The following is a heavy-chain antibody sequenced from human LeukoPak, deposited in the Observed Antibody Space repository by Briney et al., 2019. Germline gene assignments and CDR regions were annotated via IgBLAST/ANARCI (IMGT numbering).Heavy chain of an antibody. CDR1: GYTFTGYY. Sequence: ASVKVSCKASGYTFTGYYMHWVRQAPGQGLEWMGWINPNSGGTNYAQKFQGRVTMTRDTSTSTVYMELSSLRSEDTAVYYCARDQYYGSGSYYKSKASDAFDIWGQGTMVTVSS. J-gene: IGHJ3*02. V-gene: IGHV1-2*02. CDR2: INPNSGGT. CDR3: ARDQYYGSGSYYKSKASDAFDI. D-gene: IGHD3-10*01.